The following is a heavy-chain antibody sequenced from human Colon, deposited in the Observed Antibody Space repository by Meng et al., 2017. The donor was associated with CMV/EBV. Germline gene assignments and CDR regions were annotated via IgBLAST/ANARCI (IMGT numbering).Heavy chain of an antibody. CDR1: GFTFSSYA. J-gene: IGHJ3*02. V-gene: IGHV3-23*01. D-gene: IGHD3-3*01. CDR3: AKVPDFWGGSDAFDI. Sequence: SCAASGFTFSSYAMSWVRQAPGKGLEWVSAISGSGGSTYYADSVKGRFTISRDNSKNTLYLQMNSLRAEDTAVYYCAKVPDFWGGSDAFDIWGQGTMVTVSS. CDR2: ISGSGGST.